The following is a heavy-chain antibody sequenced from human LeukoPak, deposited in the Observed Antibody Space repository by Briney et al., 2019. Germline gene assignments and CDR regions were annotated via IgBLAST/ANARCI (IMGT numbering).Heavy chain of an antibody. D-gene: IGHD3-22*01. J-gene: IGHJ4*02. V-gene: IGHV3-23*01. CDR3: AKDRWGVVADNYFDY. CDR1: GFTFSSYA. CDR2: IGGSGGST. Sequence: PGGSLRLSCAASGFTFSSYAMSWVRQAPGKGLEWVSAIGGSGGSTYYADSVKGRFTISRDNSKNTLYLQMNSLRAEDTAVYYCAKDRWGVVADNYFDYWGQGTLVTVSS.